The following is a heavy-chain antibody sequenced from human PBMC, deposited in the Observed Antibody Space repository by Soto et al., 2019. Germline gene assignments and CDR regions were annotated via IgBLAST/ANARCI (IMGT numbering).Heavy chain of an antibody. CDR3: ARGYCSSTSCFDP. J-gene: IGHJ5*02. Sequence: TSETLSLTCTVSGGSITNYYYSWIRHPPGKGLEWIGYIYYSGSTNYNPSLKSRVTISVDTSKNQFSLKLSSVTAADTAVYYCARGYCSSTSCFDPWGQGTLVTVSS. CDR2: IYYSGST. V-gene: IGHV4-59*12. CDR1: GGSITNYY. D-gene: IGHD2-2*01.